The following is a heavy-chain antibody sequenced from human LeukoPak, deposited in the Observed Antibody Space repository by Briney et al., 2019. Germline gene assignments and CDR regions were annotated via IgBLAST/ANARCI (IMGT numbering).Heavy chain of an antibody. Sequence: SETLSLTCAVYGGSFSGYYWSWIRQPPGKGLEWIGEINHSGSTNYNPSLKSRVTISVDTSKNQFSLKLSSVTAADTAVYYCARDGPVVITTLRGYNWFDPGGQETLVTVS. J-gene: IGHJ5*02. V-gene: IGHV4-34*01. CDR3: ARDGPVVITTLRGYNWFDP. D-gene: IGHD3-22*01. CDR2: INHSGST. CDR1: GGSFSGYY.